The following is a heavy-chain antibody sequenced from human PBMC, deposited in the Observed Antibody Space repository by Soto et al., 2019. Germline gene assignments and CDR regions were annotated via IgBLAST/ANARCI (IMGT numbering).Heavy chain of an antibody. D-gene: IGHD4-17*01. J-gene: IGHJ4*02. V-gene: IGHV1-8*01. CDR2: MNPNSGNT. Sequence: QVQLVQSGAEVKKPGASVKVSCKASGYTFTSYDINWVRQATGQGLEGMGWMNPNSGNTGSAQKFQGRVTMTRDTFTRTAYMELSRLTSEDTAVYYCVRVVGAVDYWGQGTLVTVSS. CDR3: VRVVGAVDY. CDR1: GYTFTSYD.